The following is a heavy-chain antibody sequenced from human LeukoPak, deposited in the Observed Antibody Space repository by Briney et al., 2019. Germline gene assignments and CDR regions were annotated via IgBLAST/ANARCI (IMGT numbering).Heavy chain of an antibody. CDR1: GYSFTSYW. Sequence: GESLKISCKGSGYSFTSYWIGWVRQMPGKGLEWMGIIYPGDSDTRHSPSFQGQVTISADKSISTAYLQWSSLKASDTAMYYCARRNRGYSSSGYYYMDVWGKGTTVTVSS. CDR2: IYPGDSDT. CDR3: ARRNRGYSSSGYYYMDV. J-gene: IGHJ6*03. V-gene: IGHV5-51*01. D-gene: IGHD5-18*01.